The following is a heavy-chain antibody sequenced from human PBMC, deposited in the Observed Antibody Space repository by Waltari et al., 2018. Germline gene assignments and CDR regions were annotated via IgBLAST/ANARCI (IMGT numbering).Heavy chain of an antibody. CDR2: MSNSGNRK. Sequence: QVQLVASGGGLVKPGGSMTLSCAASGFPFSDWYMTWIRQAPGKGLEYISYMSNSGNRKLYADSVRGRFTVSRDHASNSVYLQMDSLRSEDTAVYYCARDFSHNGMDVWGQGTTVIVSS. CDR3: ARDFSHNGMDV. CDR1: GFPFSDWY. V-gene: IGHV3-11*01. J-gene: IGHJ6*02.